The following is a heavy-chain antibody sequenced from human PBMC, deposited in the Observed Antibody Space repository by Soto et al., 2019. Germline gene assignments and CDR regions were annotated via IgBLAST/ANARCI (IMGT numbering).Heavy chain of an antibody. D-gene: IGHD2-8*02. CDR1: GFTFSSYY. CDR2: VNEDGSEK. V-gene: IGHV3-7*01. J-gene: IGHJ4*02. CDR3: ANIRNVVYAHNAY. Sequence: QPGGSLRLSCAASGFTFSSYYMSWVRQAQGKGLEWVANVNEDGSEKYYADSVRGRFAISRDNSNNMLYLQMNSLRAEDTAVYYCANIRNVVYAHNAYWGQGTLVTVSS.